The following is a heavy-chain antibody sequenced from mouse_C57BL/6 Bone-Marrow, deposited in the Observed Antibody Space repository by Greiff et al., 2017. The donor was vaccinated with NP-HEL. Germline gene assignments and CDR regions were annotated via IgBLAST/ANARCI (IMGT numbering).Heavy chain of an antibody. CDR1: GYSFTGYC. CDR2: IYPYNGVS. J-gene: IGHJ1*03. Sequence: VQLQQSGPELVKPGASVKISCKASGYSFTGYCMHWVKQSHGNILDWIGYIYPYNGVSSYNQKFKGKATLTVDKSSSTAYMELRSLTSEDSAVYYCEGRGNYCYGSGSYFDVWGTGTTVTVSS. CDR3: EGRGNYCYGSGSYFDV. D-gene: IGHD1-1*01. V-gene: IGHV1-31*01.